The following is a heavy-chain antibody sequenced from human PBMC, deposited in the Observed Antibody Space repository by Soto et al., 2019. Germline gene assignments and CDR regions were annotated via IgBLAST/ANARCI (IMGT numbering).Heavy chain of an antibody. D-gene: IGHD2-2*01. Sequence: QVQLVESGGGVVQPGRSLRLSCAASGFTFSSYGMHWVRQAPGKGLEWVAVIWYDGSNKYYADSVKGRFTISRDNSKNTLYLQMNSLIAEDTAVYYCARGGFLVPAAIPPIYYYMDVWGKGTTVTVSS. V-gene: IGHV3-33*01. J-gene: IGHJ6*03. CDR1: GFTFSSYG. CDR3: ARGGFLVPAAIPPIYYYMDV. CDR2: IWYDGSNK.